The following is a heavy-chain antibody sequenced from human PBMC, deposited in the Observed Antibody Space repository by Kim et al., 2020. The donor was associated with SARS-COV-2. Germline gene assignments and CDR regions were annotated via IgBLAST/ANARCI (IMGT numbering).Heavy chain of an antibody. CDR2: IIPIFGTA. Sequence: SVKVSCKASGGTFSSYAISWVRQAPGQGLEWMGGIIPIFGTANYAQKFQGRVTITADESTSTAYMELSSLRSEDTAVYYCARGIIAAAGAELGPSYYYGMDVWGQGTTVTVSS. V-gene: IGHV1-69*13. CDR3: ARGIIAAAGAELGPSYYYGMDV. D-gene: IGHD6-13*01. J-gene: IGHJ6*02. CDR1: GGTFSSYA.